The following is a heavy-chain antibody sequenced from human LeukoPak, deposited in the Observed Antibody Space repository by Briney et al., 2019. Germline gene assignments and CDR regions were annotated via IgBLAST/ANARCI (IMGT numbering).Heavy chain of an antibody. CDR2: IYPGNPNI. Sequence: GESLKISCKASGYTFTTYGIGWVRQMPGKGLDWMGLIYPGNPNIRYSPSFQGQVTISADKSINTAYLQWSSLKASDTAMYYCARNYGGYSLPFDFWGQGTLVTVSS. J-gene: IGHJ4*02. CDR3: ARNYGGYSLPFDF. CDR1: GYTFTTYG. V-gene: IGHV5-51*01. D-gene: IGHD4-23*01.